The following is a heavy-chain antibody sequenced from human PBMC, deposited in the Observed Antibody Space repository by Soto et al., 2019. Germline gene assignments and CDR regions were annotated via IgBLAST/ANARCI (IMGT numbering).Heavy chain of an antibody. CDR1: GFTFSSFG. V-gene: IGHV3-33*01. Sequence: QVQVVESGGGVVQPGRSLRLSCAASGFTFSSFGLHWVRQAPGKGLEWVSLIWYDGSKKSYGDSVKGRFTISRDNSRNRLYLKRNSLGAGDPAFNYGSRVALYYSLWIGDSPSGDGEDVWRQGTTVTVSS. CDR3: SRVALYYSLWIGDSPSGDGEDV. J-gene: IGHJ6*02. CDR2: IWYDGSKK. D-gene: IGHD3-3*01.